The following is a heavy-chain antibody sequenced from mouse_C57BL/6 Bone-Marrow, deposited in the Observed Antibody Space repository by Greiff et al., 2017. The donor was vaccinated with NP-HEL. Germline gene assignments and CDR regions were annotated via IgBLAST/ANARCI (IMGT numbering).Heavy chain of an antibody. V-gene: IGHV1-54*01. Sequence: VQLQQSGAELVRPGTSVKVSCKASGYAFTNYLIEWVKQRPGQGLEWIGVINPGSGGTNYNEKFKGKATLTADKSSSTAYMQLSSRTSEDSAVYFCSGSGSSYVARWWGQGTLVTVSA. J-gene: IGHJ3*02. CDR2: INPGSGGT. CDR3: SGSGSSYVARW. CDR1: GYAFTNYL. D-gene: IGHD1-1*01.